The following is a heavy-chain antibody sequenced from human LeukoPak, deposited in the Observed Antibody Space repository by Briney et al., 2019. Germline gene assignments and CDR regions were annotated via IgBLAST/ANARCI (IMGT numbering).Heavy chain of an antibody. CDR3: ARDPSPLDAFDI. CDR2: IYYSGST. CDR1: GGSISSGDYY. V-gene: IGHV4-30-4*02. Sequence: SETLSLTCTVSGGSISSGDYYWSWIRQPPGKGLEWIGYIYYSGSTYYNPSLKSRVTISVDTSKNQFSLKLSSVTAADTAVYYCARDPSPLDAFDIWGQGTMVTVSS. J-gene: IGHJ3*02.